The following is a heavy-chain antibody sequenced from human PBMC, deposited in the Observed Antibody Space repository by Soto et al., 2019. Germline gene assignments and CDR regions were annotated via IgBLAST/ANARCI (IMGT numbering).Heavy chain of an antibody. CDR3: ARALTYYYDSSGYDFDY. Sequence: QVQLQESGPGLVKPSQTLSLTCTVSGGSISSGGYYWSWIRQHPGKGLEWIGYIYYSGSTYYNPSLKTRVTISVDTSKNHFSLKLSSVSAGNTAVYYCARALTYYYDSSGYDFDYWGKGTLVTVSS. J-gene: IGHJ4*02. V-gene: IGHV4-31*03. CDR2: IYYSGST. D-gene: IGHD3-22*01. CDR1: GGSISSGGYY.